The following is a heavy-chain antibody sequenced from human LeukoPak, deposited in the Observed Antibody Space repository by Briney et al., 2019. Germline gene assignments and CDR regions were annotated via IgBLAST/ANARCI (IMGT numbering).Heavy chain of an antibody. J-gene: IGHJ4*02. V-gene: IGHV1-69*05. CDR1: GGTFSSYA. Sequence: SVKVSCKASGGTFSSYAISWVRQAPGQGLEWMGRIIPIFGTAKYAQKFQGRVTITTDESTSTAYMELSSLRSEDTAVYYCASTDYGDYLYYFDYWGQGTLVTVSS. D-gene: IGHD4-17*01. CDR3: ASTDYGDYLYYFDY. CDR2: IIPIFGTA.